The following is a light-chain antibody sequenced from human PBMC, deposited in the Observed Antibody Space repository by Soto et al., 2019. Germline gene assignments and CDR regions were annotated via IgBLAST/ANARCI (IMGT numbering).Light chain of an antibody. CDR1: NVGSKS. CDR3: QVWDTTSDQGV. J-gene: IGLJ1*01. Sequence: SYELTQPPSVSVAPGQAATVTCGGNNVGSKSVHWYQQKPGQAPVLVVYDDSDRPSGIPERFSGSNSGNTATMTISRVEAGDEADYYCQVWDTTSDQGVFGTGTKVTVL. CDR2: DDS. V-gene: IGLV3-21*02.